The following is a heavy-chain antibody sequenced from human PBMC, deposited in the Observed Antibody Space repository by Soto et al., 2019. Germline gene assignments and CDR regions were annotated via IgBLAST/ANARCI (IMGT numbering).Heavy chain of an antibody. CDR1: GFTFSSYS. J-gene: IGHJ6*02. D-gene: IGHD3-10*01. CDR2: ISSSSSYI. CDR3: ARASITMVRGVTYYYGMDV. V-gene: IGHV3-21*01. Sequence: GGSLRLSCAASGFTFSSYSMSWVRQAPGKGLEWVSSISSSSSYIYYADSVKGRFTISRDNAKNSLYLQMNSLRAEDTAVYYCARASITMVRGVTYYYGMDVWGQGTTVTVSS.